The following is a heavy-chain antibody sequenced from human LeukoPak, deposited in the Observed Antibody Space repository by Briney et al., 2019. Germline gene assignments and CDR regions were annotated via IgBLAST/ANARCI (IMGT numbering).Heavy chain of an antibody. V-gene: IGHV3-74*01. CDR3: ARAPSEIGGYYPEYFRH. D-gene: IGHD3-22*01. J-gene: IGHJ1*01. CDR2: IKSDGRT. Sequence: PGGSLRLSCAASGFNLSSYWMHWVRQAPAKGLVWVSRIKSDGRTNYADAVKGRFTISRDNAKNTVSLQMNSLRAEDTGVYYCARAPSEIGGYYPEYFRHWGQGTLVIVSS. CDR1: GFNLSSYW.